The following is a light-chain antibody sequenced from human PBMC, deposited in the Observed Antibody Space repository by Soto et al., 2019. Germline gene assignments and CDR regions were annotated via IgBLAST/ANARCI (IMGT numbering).Light chain of an antibody. CDR3: QQYNNWPPAT. V-gene: IGKV3-20*01. CDR2: GAS. J-gene: IGKJ1*01. CDR1: QSVSSSY. Sequence: EIVLTQSPGTLSLSPGERATLSCRASQSVSSSYLAWYQQKPGQAPRLLIYGASSRATGIPDRFSGSGSGTDFTLTISSLQSDDFAVYYCQQYNNWPPATFGQGTKVDIK.